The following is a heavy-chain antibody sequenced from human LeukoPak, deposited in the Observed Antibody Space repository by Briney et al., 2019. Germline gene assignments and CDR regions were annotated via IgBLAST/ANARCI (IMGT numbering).Heavy chain of an antibody. V-gene: IGHV1-18*01. D-gene: IGHD1-26*01. J-gene: IGHJ4*02. CDR1: GYTFTSYG. CDR2: ISAYNGNT. Sequence: ASVKVSCKASGYTFTSYGISWVRQAPGQGLEWMGWISAYNGNTNYAQKLQGRVTMTTDTSTSTAYMELRSLRSDDTAVYYCARVDFNSGSYLVDYWGPGTLVTVSS. CDR3: ARVDFNSGSYLVDY.